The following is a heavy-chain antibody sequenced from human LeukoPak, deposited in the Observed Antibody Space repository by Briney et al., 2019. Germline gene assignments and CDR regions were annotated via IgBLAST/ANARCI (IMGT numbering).Heavy chain of an antibody. Sequence: GGSLRLSCAASGFTFSSYGMHWVRQAPGKGLEGVAFIRYDGSNKYYADSVKGRFSISRDNSNNTLYLQMSSLTAEDTAVYYCAKDRYGSGANYFDYWGQGTLVTVSS. D-gene: IGHD3-10*01. V-gene: IGHV3-30*02. CDR3: AKDRYGSGANYFDY. CDR1: GFTFSSYG. CDR2: IRYDGSNK. J-gene: IGHJ4*02.